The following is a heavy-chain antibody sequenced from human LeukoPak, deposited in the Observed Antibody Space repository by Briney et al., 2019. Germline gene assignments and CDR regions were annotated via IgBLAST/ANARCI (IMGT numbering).Heavy chain of an antibody. V-gene: IGHV4-4*09. CDR2: IHTSGNI. Sequence: SETLSLTCTVSGGSISSSYWSWIRQPPGKGLEWIGYIHTSGNINYNPSLNSRVTMPMDTSKSQFSLKLSSVTAADTAVYYCARLVVTSSANWFDPWGQGTLALVSS. CDR1: GGSISSSY. D-gene: IGHD2-21*02. J-gene: IGHJ5*02. CDR3: ARLVVTSSANWFDP.